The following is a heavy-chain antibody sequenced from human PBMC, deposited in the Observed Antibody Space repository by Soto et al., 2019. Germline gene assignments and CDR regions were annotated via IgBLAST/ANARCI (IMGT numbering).Heavy chain of an antibody. CDR1: GLTFSSYA. V-gene: IGHV3-23*01. Sequence: TGGSLRLSCAASGLTFSSYAMTWVRQAPGKGLEWVSGISGSGATTSYADSVKGRFTVSRDNSKNTLYLQMNSLRVEDTAVYYCAKLRYFDWSSYNWFEYWGQGTPVTVSS. J-gene: IGHJ5*01. D-gene: IGHD3-9*01. CDR3: AKLRYFDWSSYNWFEY. CDR2: ISGSGATT.